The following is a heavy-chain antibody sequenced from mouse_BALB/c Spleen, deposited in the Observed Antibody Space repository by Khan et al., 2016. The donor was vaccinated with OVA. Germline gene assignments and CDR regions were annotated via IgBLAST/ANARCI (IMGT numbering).Heavy chain of an antibody. V-gene: IGHV5-15*02. Sequence: EVELVESGGGLVQPGGSRKLSCTTSGFTFSDYGMAWVRQAPGKGPEWVVFISNLAYSIYYADTVTGRFTISRENAKNTLYLEMSSLRSEDTAMYYCARGGGTALFAYWGQGTLVTVSA. D-gene: IGHD1-2*01. CDR3: ARGGGTALFAY. CDR2: ISNLAYSI. CDR1: GFTFSDYG. J-gene: IGHJ3*01.